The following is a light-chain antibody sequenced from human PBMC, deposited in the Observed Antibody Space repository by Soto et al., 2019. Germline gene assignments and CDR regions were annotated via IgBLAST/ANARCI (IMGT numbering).Light chain of an antibody. CDR1: SSDVGGYNY. V-gene: IGLV2-14*01. CDR3: SSYTSSSTLE. CDR2: EVS. Sequence: QSALTQPASVSGSPGQSITISCTGNSSDVGGYNYVSWYQQHPGKAPKLLIYEVSNRPSGVSNRFSGSKSGNTASLTISGLQAEDEADYYCSSYTSSSTLEFGGGTKLTVL. J-gene: IGLJ2*01.